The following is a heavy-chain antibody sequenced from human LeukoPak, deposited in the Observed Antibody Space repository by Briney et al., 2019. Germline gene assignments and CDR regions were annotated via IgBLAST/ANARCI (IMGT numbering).Heavy chain of an antibody. Sequence: PGGSLRLSCAASGFTFSQYSINWVRQAPGKGLEWVSHLRYTGETFYADSVKGRFTISRDNVRNSLYPQMNSLRAEDTAMYYCARDAGNSGYGCDLWGQGALVTASS. V-gene: IGHV3-48*01. J-gene: IGHJ5*02. D-gene: IGHD5-12*01. CDR3: ARDAGNSGYGCDL. CDR2: LRYTGET. CDR1: GFTFSQYS.